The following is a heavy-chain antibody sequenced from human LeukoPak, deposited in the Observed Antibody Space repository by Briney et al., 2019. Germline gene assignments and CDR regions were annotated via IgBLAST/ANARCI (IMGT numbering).Heavy chain of an antibody. J-gene: IGHJ6*02. CDR2: INTNTGNP. Sequence: GASVKVSCKASGYTFTSYAMNWVRQAPGQGLEWMGWINTNTGNPTYAQGFTGRFVFSLDTSVSTAYLQISSLKAEDTAVYYCARDGGSPPVPPYYYYGMDVWGQGTTVTVSS. D-gene: IGHD1-26*01. V-gene: IGHV7-4-1*02. CDR1: GYTFTSYA. CDR3: ARDGGSPPVPPYYYYGMDV.